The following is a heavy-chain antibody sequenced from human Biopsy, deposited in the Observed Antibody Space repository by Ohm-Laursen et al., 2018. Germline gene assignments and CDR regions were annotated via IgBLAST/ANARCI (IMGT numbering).Heavy chain of an antibody. V-gene: IGHV3-21*01. CDR1: GFTFSSYS. J-gene: IGHJ5*02. CDR3: AREAALNYSDSWNETWFDP. D-gene: IGHD1-1*01. CDR2: ISTSSTYI. Sequence: GSLRLSCAASGFTFSSYSMNWVRQAPGKGLEWVSSISTSSTYIYYADSVKGRFSISRDDALNSLYLQMNSLRAEDTAVYYCAREAALNYSDSWNETWFDPWGQGTLVTVSS.